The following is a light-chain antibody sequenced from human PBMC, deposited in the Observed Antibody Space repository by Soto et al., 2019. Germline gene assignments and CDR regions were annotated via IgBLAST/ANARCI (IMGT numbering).Light chain of an antibody. J-gene: IGKJ5*01. CDR2: GAS. Sequence: ETVMTQSPATLSVSPGERATLSCRASQSVCTKLAWYQQKPGQAPRLLIYGASTRATGIPARFSGSGSGTEFTLTVSSLQSEDFAVYYCQQYDDWPPITFGQGTRLEIK. CDR1: QSVCTK. CDR3: QQYDDWPPIT. V-gene: IGKV3D-15*01.